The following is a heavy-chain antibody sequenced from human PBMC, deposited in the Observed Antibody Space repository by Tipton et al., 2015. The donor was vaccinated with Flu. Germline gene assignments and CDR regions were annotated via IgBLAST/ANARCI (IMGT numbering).Heavy chain of an antibody. J-gene: IGHJ5*02. Sequence: GLVKPSQTLSLTCAISGDSVSSNSAAWNWIRQSPSRGLEWLGRTYYRSEWYSDYAVSVRSRININADTPKNQFSLHLDSVTPEDTAVYYCAREGPSYVRFDPWGQGTLVTVSS. V-gene: IGHV6-1*01. D-gene: IGHD3-10*02. CDR1: GDSVSSNSAA. CDR3: AREGPSYVRFDP. CDR2: TYYRSEWYS.